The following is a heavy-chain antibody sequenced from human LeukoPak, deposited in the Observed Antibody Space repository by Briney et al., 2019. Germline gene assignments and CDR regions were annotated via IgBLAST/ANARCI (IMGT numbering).Heavy chain of an antibody. CDR2: IYYSGTT. D-gene: IGHD4-17*01. CDR1: GGSISSYY. Sequence: SETLSLTCTVSGGSISSYYWSWIRQPPGKGLEWIGYIYYSGTTNYNPSLKSRVTISIDTSKNQFSLNLSSVTAADTAVYFCATVTTMIDYWGQGNLVTVSS. V-gene: IGHV4-59*08. J-gene: IGHJ4*02. CDR3: ATVTTMIDY.